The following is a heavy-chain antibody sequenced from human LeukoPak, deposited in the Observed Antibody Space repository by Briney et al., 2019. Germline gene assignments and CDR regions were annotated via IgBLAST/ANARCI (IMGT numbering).Heavy chain of an antibody. J-gene: IGHJ4*02. V-gene: IGHV4-59*01. CDR2: IYYSGST. D-gene: IGHD3-10*01. CDR1: GGSISSYY. CDR3: ARVKGVWFGELNFDY. Sequence: SETLSLTCTVSGGSISSYYWSWIRQPPGKGLEWIGYIYYSGSTNYNPSLKSRVTISVDTSKNQFSLKLSSVTAADTAVYYCARVKGVWFGELNFDYWGQGTLVTVSS.